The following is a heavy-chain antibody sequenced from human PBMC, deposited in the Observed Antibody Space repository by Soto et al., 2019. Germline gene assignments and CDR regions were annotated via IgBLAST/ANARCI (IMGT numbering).Heavy chain of an antibody. J-gene: IGHJ4*02. CDR1: GLTFSSYS. Sequence: GGYLRLSCAASGLTFSSYSMNWVRQAPGKGLEWVSYISSSSSYIYYADSVKGRFTISRDNAKNSLYLQMNSLRAEDTAVYYCARDSSGWPRDFDYWGQGT. V-gene: IGHV3-21*01. CDR3: ARDSSGWPRDFDY. CDR2: ISSSSSYI. D-gene: IGHD6-19*01.